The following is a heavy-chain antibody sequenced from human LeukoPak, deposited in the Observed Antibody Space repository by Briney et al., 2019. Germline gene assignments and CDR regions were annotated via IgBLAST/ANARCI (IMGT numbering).Heavy chain of an antibody. CDR3: AKDMGTMIVGGFDP. CDR2: ISWNSGSI. J-gene: IGHJ5*02. Sequence: PGRSLRLSCAASGFTFDDYAMHWVRQAPGKGLEWVSGISWNSGSIGYADSVKGRFTISRDNAKNSLYLQMNSLRAEDTALYYCAKDMGTMIVGGFDPWAREPWSPSPQ. V-gene: IGHV3-9*01. CDR1: GFTFDDYA. D-gene: IGHD3-22*01.